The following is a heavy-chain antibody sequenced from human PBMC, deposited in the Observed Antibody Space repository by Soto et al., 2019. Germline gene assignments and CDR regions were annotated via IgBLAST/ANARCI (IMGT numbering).Heavy chain of an antibody. CDR1: GFTVSSTY. CDR2: LYTGTDT. J-gene: IGHJ4*02. V-gene: IGHV3-53*01. Sequence: GGSLILSCAASGFTVSSTYLTWVRQAPGKGLEWVAILYTGTDTVYADSVKGRFTISRDSSKNTFYLQMNSLRAEDTAMYFCARSRYTGTYYGRFLDDWGQGSLVTVSS. CDR3: ARSRYTGTYYGRFLDD. D-gene: IGHD1-26*01.